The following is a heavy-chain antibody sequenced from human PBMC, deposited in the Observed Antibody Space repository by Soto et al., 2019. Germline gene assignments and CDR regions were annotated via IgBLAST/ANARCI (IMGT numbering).Heavy chain of an antibody. CDR3: ARLGGYCSGGSCPYGMDV. D-gene: IGHD2-15*01. Sequence: GGSLRFSCAASGFTFEDYAMHWVRQAPGKGLEWVAGISWNSGNIGFADSVKGRFTISRDNAKNSLYLQMSSLRAEDTAVYYCARLGGYCSGGSCPYGMDVWGQGTTVTVSS. J-gene: IGHJ6*02. CDR2: ISWNSGNI. V-gene: IGHV3-9*01. CDR1: GFTFEDYA.